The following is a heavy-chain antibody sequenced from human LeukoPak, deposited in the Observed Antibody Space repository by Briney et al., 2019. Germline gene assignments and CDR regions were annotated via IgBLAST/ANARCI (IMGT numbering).Heavy chain of an antibody. J-gene: IGHJ4*02. CDR1: GGSISTYY. D-gene: IGHD5-18*01. V-gene: IGHV4-34*01. Sequence: PSETLSLTCTVSGGSISTYYWSWIRQPPGKGLEWVGEINHSGSTNYNPSLKSRVTISVDTSKNQFSLKLSSVTAADTAVYYCATGYSYGIRWGQGTLVTVSS. CDR3: ATGYSYGIR. CDR2: INHSGST.